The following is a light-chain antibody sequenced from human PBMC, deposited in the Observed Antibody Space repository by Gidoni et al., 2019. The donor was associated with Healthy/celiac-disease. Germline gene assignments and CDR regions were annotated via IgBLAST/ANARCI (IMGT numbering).Light chain of an antibody. Sequence: EIVLTQSPGTLSLSPGERATLSCRASQSVSSSYLAWYQQKPGQAPRLLIYGASSRATGIPDRFSGSGSGTDFTLTISRLEPEDFAVYYCQQYGSSVWTFXXXTKVEIE. CDR1: QSVSSSY. J-gene: IGKJ1*01. CDR2: GAS. V-gene: IGKV3-20*01. CDR3: QQYGSSVWT.